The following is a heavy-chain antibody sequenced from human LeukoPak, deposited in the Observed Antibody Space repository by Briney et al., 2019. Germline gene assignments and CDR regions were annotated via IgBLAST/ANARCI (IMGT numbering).Heavy chain of an antibody. Sequence: ASVKVSCKASGYTFTSYDINWVRQATGQGLEWMGWMNPNSGNTGYAQKFQGRVTITRNTSISTAYMELSSLRSEDTAVYYCARGFYSSGYYYYYYYMDVWGKGTTVTVSS. V-gene: IGHV1-8*03. J-gene: IGHJ6*03. CDR3: ARGFYSSGYYYYYYYMDV. CDR1: GYTFTSYD. CDR2: MNPNSGNT. D-gene: IGHD3-22*01.